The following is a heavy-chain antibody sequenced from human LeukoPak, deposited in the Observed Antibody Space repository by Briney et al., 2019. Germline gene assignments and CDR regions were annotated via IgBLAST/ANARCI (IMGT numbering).Heavy chain of an antibody. V-gene: IGHV3-30*18. CDR2: ISNDATKK. J-gene: IGHJ4*02. CDR1: GFTFSTYA. CDR3: AKDMNTVTTTFDY. D-gene: IGHD4-17*01. Sequence: GGSLRLSCAASGFTFSTYAMHWVRQVPGKGLEWVAVISNDATKKYYADSVKGRSTISRDNSESTLYLQMNSLRAEDTAVYYCAKDMNTVTTTFDYWGQGTLVTVPS.